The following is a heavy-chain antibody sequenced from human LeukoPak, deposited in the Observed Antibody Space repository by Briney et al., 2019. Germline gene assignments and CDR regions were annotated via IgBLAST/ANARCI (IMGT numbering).Heavy chain of an antibody. V-gene: IGHV3-30*04. J-gene: IGHJ4*02. CDR2: ISYDGRTK. CDR3: VRGSSSFYDSSGYSYYFDN. CDR1: GFTFNSYA. Sequence: GGSLRLSCAASGFTFNSYAIHWVRQAPGKGLEWVTIISYDGRTKYYADCVKGRFIISRDNSKNTLYLQMDSLRPEDTAVYYCVRGSSSFYDSSGYSYYFDNWAREPWSPSPQ. D-gene: IGHD3-22*01.